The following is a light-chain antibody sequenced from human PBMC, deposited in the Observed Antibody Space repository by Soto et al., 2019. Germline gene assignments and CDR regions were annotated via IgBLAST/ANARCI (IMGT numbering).Light chain of an antibody. CDR2: DTS. V-gene: IGKV3-20*01. CDR1: QSVGGSS. CDR3: QQYPNSLRT. J-gene: IGKJ1*01. Sequence: ESTLSLGTLSLSTGERATVSCRASQSVGGSSLAWYQQRPGQAPRLLIYDTSKRATGIPDRFSGSGSGTDFTLTISRLEPEDFAVYYCQQYPNSLRTLGQGTNVDIK.